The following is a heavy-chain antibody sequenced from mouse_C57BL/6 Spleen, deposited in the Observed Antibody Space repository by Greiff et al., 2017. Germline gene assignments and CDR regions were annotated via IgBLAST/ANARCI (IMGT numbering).Heavy chain of an antibody. CDR3: ARRGRYFDY. V-gene: IGHV1-50*01. J-gene: IGHJ2*01. CDR2: IDPSDSYT. Sequence: VKQSCKASGYTFTSYWMQWVKQRPGQGLEWIGEIDPSDSYTNYNQKFKGKATLTVDTSSSTAYMQLSSLTSEDSAVYYCARRGRYFDYWGQGTTLTVSS. CDR1: GYTFTSYW.